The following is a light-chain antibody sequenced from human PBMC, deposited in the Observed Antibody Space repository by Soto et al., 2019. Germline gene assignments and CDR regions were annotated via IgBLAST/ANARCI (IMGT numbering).Light chain of an antibody. V-gene: IGLV2-8*01. CDR1: SSDVGGYNY. J-gene: IGLJ1*01. Sequence: QSALTQPPSASGSPGQSVTISCTGTSSDVGGYNYVSWYQQHPGKAPKLMIYEVSKRPSGVPDRFSGSKSGNTASLTVSGVHADDEADYYCISYSGSNTIGVFGTGTKLTVL. CDR2: EVS. CDR3: ISYSGSNTIGV.